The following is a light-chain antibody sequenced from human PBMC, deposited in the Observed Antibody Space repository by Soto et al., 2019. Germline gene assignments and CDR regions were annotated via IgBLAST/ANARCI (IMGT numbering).Light chain of an antibody. Sequence: QSVLTQTPSASGTPGQRVFISCSGSRSNIGGHVVNCYQQVPVAAPKLLIYSDIHRPSGVPDRFSASRSGTSASLVISGLQSEDEADYYCAAWDDNLNGRVFGGGTQLTVL. V-gene: IGLV1-44*01. CDR2: SDI. CDR1: RSNIGGHV. J-gene: IGLJ7*01. CDR3: AAWDDNLNGRV.